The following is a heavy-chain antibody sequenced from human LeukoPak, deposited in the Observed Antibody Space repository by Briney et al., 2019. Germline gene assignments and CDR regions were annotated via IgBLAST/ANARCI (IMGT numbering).Heavy chain of an antibody. CDR1: GFPLSSYS. J-gene: IGHJ4*02. Sequence: GGSLRLSCVASGFPLSSYSINWIRQAPGKGLEWVSYISPGSGNIYYLDSVQGRFTVSRDNDRNSLFLQIDSPTAEDTAVYFCVRVKGTYFDYWGQGALVTVSS. CDR2: ISPGSGNI. D-gene: IGHD1-1*01. V-gene: IGHV3-48*01. CDR3: VRVKGTYFDY.